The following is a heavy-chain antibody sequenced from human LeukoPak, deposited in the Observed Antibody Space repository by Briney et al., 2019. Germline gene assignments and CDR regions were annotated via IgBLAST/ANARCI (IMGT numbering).Heavy chain of an antibody. CDR3: AELGITMIGGV. CDR1: GFTFSSYW. D-gene: IGHD3-10*02. Sequence: GGSLRLSCAASGFTFSSYWMHWVRQAPGKGLEWVANIKQDGSEKHYVASVKGRFTISRDNAKNSLYLQMNSLRAEDTAVYYCAELGITMIGGVWGKGTTVTISS. CDR2: IKQDGSEK. J-gene: IGHJ6*04. V-gene: IGHV3-7*01.